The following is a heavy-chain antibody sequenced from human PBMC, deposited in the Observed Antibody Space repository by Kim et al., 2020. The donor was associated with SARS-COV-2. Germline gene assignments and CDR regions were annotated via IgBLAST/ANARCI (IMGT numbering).Heavy chain of an antibody. V-gene: IGHV1-2*02. Sequence: ASVKVSCKASGYTFTDYYLYWVRQAPGHGLEWMGWINPNTGGTNYAQKFQVRVTMTRDMSISTAYVELSRLTSDDTAVYYCARGRMSSGWYGSYYFDYWGPGTLVSVSS. D-gene: IGHD6-19*01. CDR2: INPNTGGT. J-gene: IGHJ4*02. CDR3: ARGRMSSGWYGSYYFDY. CDR1: GYTFTDYY.